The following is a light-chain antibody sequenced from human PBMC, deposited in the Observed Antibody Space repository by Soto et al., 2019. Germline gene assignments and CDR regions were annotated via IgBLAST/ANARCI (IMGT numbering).Light chain of an antibody. Sequence: EIVLTQSPGTLSLSPGERATLSCRASQSVSSSYLAWYQQTPGQAPRLLIYDTSSRATGIPDRFSGSGSATVFTLAISRLEPEDFAVYYCQQCGSSPSFGQGTKVELK. V-gene: IGKV3-20*01. CDR1: QSVSSSY. CDR3: QQCGSSPS. CDR2: DTS. J-gene: IGKJ1*01.